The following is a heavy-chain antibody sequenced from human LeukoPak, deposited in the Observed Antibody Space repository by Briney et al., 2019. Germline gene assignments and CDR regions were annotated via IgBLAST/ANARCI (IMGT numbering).Heavy chain of an antibody. J-gene: IGHJ6*03. V-gene: IGHV3-48*03. CDR1: GFTFSSYE. CDR3: ARDRREDSSSSGFFYYYYYMDV. CDR2: ISSSGSTI. Sequence: PGGSLRLSCAASGFTFSSYEMNWVRQAPGKGLEWVSYISSSGSTIYYADSVKGRFTISRDNAKNSLYLQMNSLRAEDTAVYYCARDRREDSSSSGFFYYYYYMDVWGKGTTVTVSS. D-gene: IGHD6-6*01.